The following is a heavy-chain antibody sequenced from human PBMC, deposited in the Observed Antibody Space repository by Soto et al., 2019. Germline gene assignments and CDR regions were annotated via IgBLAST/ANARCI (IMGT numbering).Heavy chain of an antibody. CDR1: GFSLSTSGMC. D-gene: IGHD3-10*01. V-gene: IGHV2-70*01. CDR3: ARIQLSWFGESNWFAP. J-gene: IGHJ5*02. Sequence: SGPTLVNPTQTLTLTCTFSGFSLSTSGMCVSWIRQPPGKALEWLVLIDWDDDKYYSTSLKTRLTISKDTSKNQVVLTMTNMDPVDTATYYCARIQLSWFGESNWFAPWGQGTLVTVSS. CDR2: IDWDDDK.